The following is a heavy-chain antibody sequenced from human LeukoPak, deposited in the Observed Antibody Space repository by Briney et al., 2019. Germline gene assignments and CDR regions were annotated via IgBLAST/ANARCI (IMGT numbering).Heavy chain of an antibody. J-gene: IGHJ4*02. D-gene: IGHD3-22*01. V-gene: IGHV3-7*03. CDR1: GFTFSSYW. Sequence: GGSLRLSCAASGFTFSSYWMSWVRQAPGKGLEWVANIKQDGSEKYYVDSVKGRFTISRDNAKNSLYLQMNSLRAEDTAVYYCAKSPRSYYDSSGYYYFDYWGQGTLVTVSS. CDR2: IKQDGSEK. CDR3: AKSPRSYYDSSGYYYFDY.